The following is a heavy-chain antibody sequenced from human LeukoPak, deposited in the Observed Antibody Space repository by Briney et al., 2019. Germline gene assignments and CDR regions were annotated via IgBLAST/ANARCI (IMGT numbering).Heavy chain of an antibody. D-gene: IGHD6-19*01. CDR1: GLTFSTYG. J-gene: IGHJ4*02. CDR2: IWYDGSNK. CDR3: ARDGLQWLVPDEISGVVFFDY. V-gene: IGHV3-33*01. Sequence: GGSLRLSCEASGLTFSTYGMHWVRQAPGKGLEWVAVIWYDGSNKYYADSVKGRFTISRDNSKNTLYLQMNSLRAEDTAVYYCARDGLQWLVPDEISGVVFFDYWGQGTLVTVSS.